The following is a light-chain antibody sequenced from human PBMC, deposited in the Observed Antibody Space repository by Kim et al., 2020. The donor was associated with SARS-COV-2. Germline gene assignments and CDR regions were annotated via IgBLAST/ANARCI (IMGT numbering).Light chain of an antibody. J-gene: IGLJ2*01. V-gene: IGLV3-21*03. Sequence: APERMGRSSCREEEIGSKTVHWYVKHPGQAPLLAIFDDSYRPAGIPERFSGSNSGNTATLIISGVEAGDEADYYCQVWDRTNDRVVFGGGTQLTVL. CDR3: QVWDRTNDRVV. CDR1: EIGSKT. CDR2: DDS.